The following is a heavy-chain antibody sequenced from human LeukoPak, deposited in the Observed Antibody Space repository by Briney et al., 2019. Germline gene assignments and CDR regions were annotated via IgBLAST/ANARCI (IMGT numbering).Heavy chain of an antibody. V-gene: IGHV1-18*01. J-gene: IGHJ4*02. CDR1: GYTFTSYG. CDR3: ARGPRRYCSGGSCLLADY. CDR2: ISAYNGNT. Sequence: ASVKVSCKASGYTFTSYGISWVRQAPGQGLEWMGWISAYNGNTNYAQKLQGRVTMTTDTSTSTAYMELRSLRSDDTAVYYCARGPRRYCSGGSCLLADYWGQGTLVTVSS. D-gene: IGHD2-15*01.